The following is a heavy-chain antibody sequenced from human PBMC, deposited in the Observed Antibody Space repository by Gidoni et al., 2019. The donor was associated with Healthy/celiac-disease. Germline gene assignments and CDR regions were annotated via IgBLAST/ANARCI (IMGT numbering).Heavy chain of an antibody. Sequence: EVQLVQSGAEVKKPGESLKISCTGSGYSFTSYWIGWVRQMTGKGLEWMGIIYPGDSDTRYSPSFQGQVTISADKSISTAYLQWSSLKASDTAMYYCASRAEEVLGIGDAFDIWGQGTMVTVSS. D-gene: IGHD7-27*01. CDR1: GYSFTSYW. CDR3: ASRAEEVLGIGDAFDI. V-gene: IGHV5-51*01. J-gene: IGHJ3*02. CDR2: IYPGDSDT.